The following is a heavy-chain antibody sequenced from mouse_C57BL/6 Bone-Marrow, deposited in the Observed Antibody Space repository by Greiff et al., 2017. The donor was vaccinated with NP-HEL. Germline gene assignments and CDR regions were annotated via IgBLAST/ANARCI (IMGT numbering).Heavy chain of an antibody. J-gene: IGHJ3*01. Sequence: QVQLQQSGAELVKPGASVKISCKASGYAFSSYWMNWVKQRPGKGLVWIGQIYPGDGDTNYNGKFKGKATLTADKSSSTAYMQLSSLTSEDSAVYFCAREEDITTVEGFAYWGQGTLVTVSA. D-gene: IGHD1-1*01. CDR2: IYPGDGDT. CDR1: GYAFSSYW. CDR3: AREEDITTVEGFAY. V-gene: IGHV1-80*01.